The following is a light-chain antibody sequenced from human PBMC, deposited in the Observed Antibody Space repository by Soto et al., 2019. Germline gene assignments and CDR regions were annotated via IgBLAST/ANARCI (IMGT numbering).Light chain of an antibody. CDR2: GTS. V-gene: IGKV3-20*01. Sequence: VLTQSPCTLSFSRGARATLSCRASERIYRAYLGWYQQNPGQAPRLIIYGTSSRATGIPDRFSGSGSGTDLTLTISRLEPEDFEVYECQQYGNSPITFGQGTRRDIK. CDR1: ERIYRAY. CDR3: QQYGNSPIT. J-gene: IGKJ5*01.